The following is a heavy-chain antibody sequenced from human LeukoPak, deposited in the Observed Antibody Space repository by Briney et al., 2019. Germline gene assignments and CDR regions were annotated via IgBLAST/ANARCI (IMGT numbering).Heavy chain of an antibody. J-gene: IGHJ4*02. CDR3: ARLPPLGDNTLFDY. V-gene: IGHV1-18*01. CDR2: ISAYNGNT. CDR1: GYTFTSYG. Sequence: ASVKVSCKASGYTFTSYGISWVRQAPGQGLEWMGWISAYNGNTNYAQKFQGRVTITADESTSTAYMELSSLRSEDTAVYYCARLPPLGDNTLFDYWGQGTLVTVSS. D-gene: IGHD4-17*01.